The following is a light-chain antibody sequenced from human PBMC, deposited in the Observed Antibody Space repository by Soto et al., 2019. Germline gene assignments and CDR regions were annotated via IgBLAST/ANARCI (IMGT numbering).Light chain of an antibody. CDR1: QSVSSK. V-gene: IGKV3-15*01. CDR3: QQYSNWPPIT. J-gene: IGKJ5*01. CDR2: DTS. Sequence: EMVMTQSTATLSVSPGERATLSCRASQSVSSKLAWYQQKPGQAPRLLIYDTSTRATGIPARFSGSGSGTEFTLTISSLQSEDFAVYYCQQYSNWPPITFGQGTRLAVK.